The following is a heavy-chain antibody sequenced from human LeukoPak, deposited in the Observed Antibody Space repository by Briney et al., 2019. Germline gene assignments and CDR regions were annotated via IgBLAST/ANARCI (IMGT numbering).Heavy chain of an antibody. J-gene: IGHJ3*02. V-gene: IGHV3-23*01. D-gene: IGHD3-16*02. CDR3: ARVNRDDAFDI. Sequence: GGSLRLSCAASGFTFSSYWMHWVRQAPGKGLEWVSAISGSGGSTYYADSVKGRFTISRDNSKNTLYLQMNSLRAEDTAVYYCARVNRDDAFDIWGQGTMVTVSS. CDR1: GFTFSSYW. CDR2: ISGSGGST.